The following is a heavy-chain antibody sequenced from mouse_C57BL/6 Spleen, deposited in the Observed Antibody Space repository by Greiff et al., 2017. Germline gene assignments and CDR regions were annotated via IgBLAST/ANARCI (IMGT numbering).Heavy chain of an antibody. CDR3: TGGGHVTTVVATPYYFDC. CDR1: GYTFTSYW. J-gene: IGHJ2*01. Sequence: VQLQQSGTVLARPGASVKMSCKTSGYTFTSYWMHWVKQRPGQGLEWIGAIYPGNSDTSYNQKFKGKAKLTAVTSASTAYMELSSLTNEDSAVYYCTGGGHVTTVVATPYYFDCWGQGTTLTVSS. CDR2: IYPGNSDT. V-gene: IGHV1-5*01. D-gene: IGHD1-1*01.